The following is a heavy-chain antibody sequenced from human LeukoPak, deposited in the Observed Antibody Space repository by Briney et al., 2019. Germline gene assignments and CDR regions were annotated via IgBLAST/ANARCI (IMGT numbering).Heavy chain of an antibody. CDR1: GYTFSSYA. J-gene: IGHJ4*02. D-gene: IGHD3-10*01. Sequence: ASVKVSCKASGYTFSSYAIHWVRQAPGQRLEWMGWINAGNANTKYSQKFQGRVTITRDTSASTAYMELSSLRSEDTAVYYCARGFGCDYWGQGTLVTVSS. CDR2: INAGNANT. V-gene: IGHV1-3*01. CDR3: ARGFGCDY.